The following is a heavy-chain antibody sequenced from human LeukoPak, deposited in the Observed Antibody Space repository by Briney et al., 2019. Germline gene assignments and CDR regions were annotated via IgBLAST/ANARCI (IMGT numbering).Heavy chain of an antibody. D-gene: IGHD3-22*01. CDR3: AKDMIVLGFASDFDY. CDR2: IRNSGSGT. CDR1: GFTFSGSA. Sequence: GGSLRLSCVVSGFTFSGSAVHWVRQAPGKGLEWVSTIRNSGSGTYYADSVKGRFTISRDDSRNTLYLQMNSLRAEDTAVYYCAKDMIVLGFASDFDYWGQGTLVTVSS. J-gene: IGHJ4*02. V-gene: IGHV3-23*01.